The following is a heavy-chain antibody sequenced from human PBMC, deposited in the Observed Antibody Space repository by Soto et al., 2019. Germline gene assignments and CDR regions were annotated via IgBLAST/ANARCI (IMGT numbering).Heavy chain of an antibody. D-gene: IGHD6-25*01. V-gene: IGHV3-7*01. J-gene: IGHJ4*02. CDR1: GFTFNTYW. Sequence: VQLVESGGDLVQPGGSLRLSCVASGFTFNTYWMSWVRQAPGKGLEWVANIKEDGSDKYYVDSVKGRFTISRDNAKNLLYLQMNSLGAGDTAMYYCARFTRGSSGDYWGQGTLVTVSS. CDR3: ARFTRGSSGDY. CDR2: IKEDGSDK.